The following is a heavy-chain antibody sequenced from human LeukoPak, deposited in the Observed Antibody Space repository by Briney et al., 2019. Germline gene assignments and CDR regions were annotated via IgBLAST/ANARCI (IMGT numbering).Heavy chain of an antibody. Sequence: ASVKVSCKASGYSFINYGISWVRQAPGQGLEWMGWISAYNGNTNYAQKLQGRVIMTTDTSTSTAYMELRRLRSDDTAVYYCARISGVLGFNAFDIWGQGTMVTVSS. V-gene: IGHV1-18*01. D-gene: IGHD3-10*01. CDR2: ISAYNGNT. J-gene: IGHJ3*02. CDR1: GYSFINYG. CDR3: ARISGVLGFNAFDI.